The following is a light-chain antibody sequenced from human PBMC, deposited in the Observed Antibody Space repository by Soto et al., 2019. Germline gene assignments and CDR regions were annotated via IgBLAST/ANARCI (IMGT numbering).Light chain of an antibody. CDR1: RSVGDQ. CDR2: GAS. CDR3: RLYDGCVKT. Sequence: EIRVTQSPGTLSVSPGDRATLACRASRSVGDQLAWYQQKPGQPPWLVIYGASIRATGIPARFSGSWAGTDFTLTMSSLQSEDSAVYSCRLYDGCVKTFGQGTKLEIK. V-gene: IGKV3D-15*01. J-gene: IGKJ2*01.